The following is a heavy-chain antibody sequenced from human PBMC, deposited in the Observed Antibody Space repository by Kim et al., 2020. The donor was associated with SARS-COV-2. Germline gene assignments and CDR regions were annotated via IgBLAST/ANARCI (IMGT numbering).Heavy chain of an antibody. CDR3: ARDFTADYFDY. CDR2: IWYDEDKK. Sequence: ASGFTVNAYAMHWVRQPPGKGLEWVAVIWYDEDKKYYAESVKGRFIVSRDNSNNTLYLQVNSLKAEDTAVYYCARDFTADYFDYWGQGTLAT. J-gene: IGHJ4*02. CDR1: GFTVNAYA. D-gene: IGHD2-21*02. V-gene: IGHV3-33*01.